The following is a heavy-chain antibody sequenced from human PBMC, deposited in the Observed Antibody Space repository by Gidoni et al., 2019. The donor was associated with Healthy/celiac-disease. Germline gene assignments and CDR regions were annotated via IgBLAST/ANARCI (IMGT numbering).Heavy chain of an antibody. J-gene: IGHJ4*02. CDR1: GFTFDDYG. CDR3: ARERVADVFFDY. D-gene: IGHD3-10*01. CDR2: INWNGGST. Sequence: EVQLVESGGGVVRPGGSLRLHWAASGFTFDDYGMSWFRQAPAKGLEWVAGINWNGGSTGYADSVKGRFTISRDNAKNSLYLQMNSLRAEDTALYYCARERVADVFFDYWGQGTLVTVSS. V-gene: IGHV3-20*04.